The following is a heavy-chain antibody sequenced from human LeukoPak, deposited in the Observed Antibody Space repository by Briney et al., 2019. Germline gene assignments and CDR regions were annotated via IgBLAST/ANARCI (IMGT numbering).Heavy chain of an antibody. V-gene: IGHV3-11*05. J-gene: IGHJ6*02. CDR3: ARDTDILTGYYYYGMDV. CDR2: ISSSSSYT. CDR1: GFTFSDYY. Sequence: GGSLRLSCAASGFTFSDYYMSWIRQAPGKGLEWVSYISSSSSYTNYADSAKGRFTISRDNAKNSLYLQMNSLRAEDTAVYYCARDTDILTGYYYYGMDVWGQGTTVTVSS. D-gene: IGHD3-9*01.